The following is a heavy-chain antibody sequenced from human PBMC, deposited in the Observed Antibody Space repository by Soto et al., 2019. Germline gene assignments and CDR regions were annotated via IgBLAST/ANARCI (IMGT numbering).Heavy chain of an antibody. Sequence: EVQLVESGGGLVQPGGSLRLSCAASGFTFSTYWMSWVRQAPGKGLEWVGNIKEDGSEKYYLDSVKGRFTISRDNAKNSLYLQMNSLRAEDTAVYYCAKQMSDIGDFDSWGQGTLVTVSS. J-gene: IGHJ4*02. CDR1: GFTFSTYW. CDR2: IKEDGSEK. V-gene: IGHV3-7*01. CDR3: AKQMSDIGDFDS. D-gene: IGHD2-15*01.